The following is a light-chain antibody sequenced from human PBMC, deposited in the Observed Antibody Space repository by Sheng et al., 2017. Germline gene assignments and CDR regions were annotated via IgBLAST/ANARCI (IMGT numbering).Light chain of an antibody. CDR1: QSVSSN. Sequence: EIVMTQSPATLSVSPGERATLSCRASQSVSSNLAWYQQKPGQAPRLLLSGTSTRATGIPARFSGSGSGTEFTLTISSLQSEDSAVYYCQQYDSWPYTFGQGTKLEI. CDR3: QQYDSWPYT. CDR2: GTS. V-gene: IGKV3-15*01. J-gene: IGKJ2*01.